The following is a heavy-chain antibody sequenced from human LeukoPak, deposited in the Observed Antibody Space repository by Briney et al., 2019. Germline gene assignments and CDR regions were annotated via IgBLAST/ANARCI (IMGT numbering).Heavy chain of an antibody. J-gene: IGHJ4*02. CDR2: IYSGGST. V-gene: IGHV3-53*01. D-gene: IGHD3-22*01. CDR1: GFTVSSNY. CDR3: ARALPDYYYDSSGYYQYYFDY. Sequence: GGSLRLSCAASGFTVSSNYMSWVRQAPGKGLEWVSVIYSGGSTYYADSVKGRFTISRDNSKNTLYLQMNSLRAEDTAVYYGARALPDYYYDSSGYYQYYFDYWGQGTLVTVSS.